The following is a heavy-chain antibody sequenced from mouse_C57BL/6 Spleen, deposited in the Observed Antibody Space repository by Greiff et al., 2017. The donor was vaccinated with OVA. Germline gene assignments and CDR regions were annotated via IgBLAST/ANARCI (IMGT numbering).Heavy chain of an antibody. J-gene: IGHJ3*01. Sequence: QVQLQQPGAELVKPGASVKLSCKASGYTFTSYWMQWVKQRPGQGLEWIGEIDPSDSYTNYNPKFKGKATLTVDTSSSTAYMQLSSLTSEDSAVYYCARGDSSGYWFAYWGQGTLVTVSA. D-gene: IGHD3-2*02. CDR3: ARGDSSGYWFAY. CDR1: GYTFTSYW. V-gene: IGHV1-50*01. CDR2: IDPSDSYT.